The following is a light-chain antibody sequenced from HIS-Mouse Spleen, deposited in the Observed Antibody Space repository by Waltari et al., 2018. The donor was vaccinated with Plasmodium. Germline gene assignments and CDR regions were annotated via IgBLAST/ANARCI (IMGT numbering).Light chain of an antibody. V-gene: IGLV1-47*01. CDR2: RNK. CDR3: AAWDDSLSGVV. J-gene: IGLJ2*01. CDR1: SSNIGNNS. Sequence: QSVLTQPPSASGTPGQRVTISCSGSSSNIGNNSVYWYPQLPGTAPKLLIYRNKQRPSGVPDRFAGSKSGTSASLAISGLRSEDEADYYCAAWDDSLSGVVFGGGTKLTVL.